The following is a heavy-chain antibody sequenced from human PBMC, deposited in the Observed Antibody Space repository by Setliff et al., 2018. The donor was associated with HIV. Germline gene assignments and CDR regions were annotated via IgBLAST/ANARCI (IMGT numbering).Heavy chain of an antibody. Sequence: GGSLRLSCAASRFIFGSYSMNWVRQAPGKGLEWVSSISSSTSYIFYADSVKGRFTISRDNAKNSLYLQMDSLRAEDTAVYYCARDFMATTNGFDYWGQGTLVTVSS. CDR1: RFIFGSYS. CDR2: ISSSTSYI. CDR3: ARDFMATTNGFDY. J-gene: IGHJ4*02. V-gene: IGHV3-21*01. D-gene: IGHD5-12*01.